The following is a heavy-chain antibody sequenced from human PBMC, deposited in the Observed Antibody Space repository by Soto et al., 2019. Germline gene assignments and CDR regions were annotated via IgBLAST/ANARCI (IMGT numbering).Heavy chain of an antibody. V-gene: IGHV1-69*02. D-gene: IGHD3-10*01. CDR2: VNPIVSMS. CDR3: AGSYGSGYRAFDY. CDR1: GDTFNFYS. Sequence: QVQLVQSGAEVKRPGSSVKVSCKASGDTFNFYSINWVRQAPGLGLEWMGRVNPIVSMSNYAQKFQGRVTMTADKXTSKAYMELSSLRSEDTAIYYCAGSYGSGYRAFDYWGQGALVTVSS. J-gene: IGHJ4*02.